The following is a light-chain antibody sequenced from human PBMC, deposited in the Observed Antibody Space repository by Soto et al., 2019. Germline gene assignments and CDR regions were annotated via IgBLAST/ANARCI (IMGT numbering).Light chain of an antibody. V-gene: IGKV3-20*01. CDR1: QSISSSY. Sequence: EIVSTQSPGTLSLSPGKRATLSCRASQSISSSYLAWYQQRPGQAPRLLIYGASSRATGIPDRFSGSGSGTEFTLTISSLQSEDFAVYYCQQYNNWPVTFGQGTKVDI. J-gene: IGKJ1*01. CDR3: QQYNNWPVT. CDR2: GAS.